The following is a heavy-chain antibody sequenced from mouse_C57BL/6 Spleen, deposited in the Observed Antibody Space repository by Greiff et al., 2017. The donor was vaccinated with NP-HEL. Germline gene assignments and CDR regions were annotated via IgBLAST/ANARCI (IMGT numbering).Heavy chain of an antibody. J-gene: IGHJ2*01. D-gene: IGHD2-2*01. CDR1: GYTFTDYE. CDR2: IDPETGGT. Sequence: VKLQQSGAELVRPGASVTLSCKASGYTFTDYEMHWVKQTPVHGLEWIGAIDPETGGTAYNQKFKGKAILTADKSSSTAYMELRSLTSEDSAVYYCTREGLRRAWGFDYWGQGTTLTVSS. CDR3: TREGLRRAWGFDY. V-gene: IGHV1-15*01.